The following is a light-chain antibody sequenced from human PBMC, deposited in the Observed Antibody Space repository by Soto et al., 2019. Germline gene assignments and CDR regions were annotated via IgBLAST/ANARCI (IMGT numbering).Light chain of an antibody. J-gene: IGKJ2*01. CDR1: QSVTGTN. V-gene: IGKV3-20*01. Sequence: IVLTQSPVTLSLSPGEGATLSCRASQSVTGTNLAWYQQRAGQAPRLLIYDAVRRATGIQDRFSGSVSGTDFTLTISRLEPEDFAVYYCHQYGSSLGTFGQGTKVEI. CDR2: DAV. CDR3: HQYGSSLGT.